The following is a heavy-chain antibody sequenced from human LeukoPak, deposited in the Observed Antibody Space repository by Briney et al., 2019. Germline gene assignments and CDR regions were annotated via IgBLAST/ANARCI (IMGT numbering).Heavy chain of an antibody. CDR2: ISYDGSNK. D-gene: IGHD4-23*01. CDR1: GFTFSSYS. V-gene: IGHV3-30*03. CDR3: ARDRSVKDYYYYYGMDV. Sequence: PGGSLRLSCAASGFTFSSYSMTWVRQAPGKGLEWVAVISYDGSNKYYADSVKGRFTISRDNSKNTLYLQMNSLRAEDTAVYYCARDRSVKDYYYYYGMDVWGQGTTVTVSS. J-gene: IGHJ6*02.